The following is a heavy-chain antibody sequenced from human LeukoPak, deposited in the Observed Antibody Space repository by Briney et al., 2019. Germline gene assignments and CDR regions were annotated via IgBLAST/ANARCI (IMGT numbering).Heavy chain of an antibody. Sequence: SETLSLTCTVSGGSISSSSYYWGWIRQPPGKGLEWIGSIYYSGSTYYNPSLKSRVTISVDTSKNQFSLKLTSVTAADTAVYYCARAYYSYMDVWGKGTTVTVSS. CDR3: ARAYYSYMDV. CDR1: GGSISSSSYY. CDR2: IYYSGST. J-gene: IGHJ6*03. V-gene: IGHV4-39*07.